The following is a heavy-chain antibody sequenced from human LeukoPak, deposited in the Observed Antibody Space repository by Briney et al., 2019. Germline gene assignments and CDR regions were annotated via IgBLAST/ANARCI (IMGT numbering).Heavy chain of an antibody. CDR1: GYSFTTYW. CDR3: ARRGAKYCSGGRCYSHPFDI. D-gene: IGHD2-15*01. Sequence: GESLKISCKASGYSFTTYWIVWLRQMPGKGLEYMGVIYPGDSDATYSPSFQGQVTISADKSISTAYLQWSYLKASDTAMYYCARRGAKYCSGGRCYSHPFDIWGQGTMVSVSS. J-gene: IGHJ3*02. V-gene: IGHV5-51*01. CDR2: IYPGDSDA.